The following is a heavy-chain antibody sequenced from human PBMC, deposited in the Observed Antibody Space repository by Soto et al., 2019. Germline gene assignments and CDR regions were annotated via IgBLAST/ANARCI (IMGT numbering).Heavy chain of an antibody. CDR3: ANCPIDGGVSYFAY. CDR1: GYTFTHYY. V-gene: IGHV1-46*01. J-gene: IGHJ4*02. D-gene: IGHD4-17*01. Sequence: QVQLVQSGAEVRKPGASVKLSCQASGYTFTHYYIHWVRQAPGQGLEWLGIINPHTGTTSYAPTLQGRGTLTTDTAASTVCLEQSGLAAEDTAGYYCANCPIDGGVSYFAYWGQGTLVTVSS. CDR2: INPHTGTT.